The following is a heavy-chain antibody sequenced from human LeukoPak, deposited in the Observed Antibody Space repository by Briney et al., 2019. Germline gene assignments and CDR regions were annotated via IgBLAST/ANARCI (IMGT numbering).Heavy chain of an antibody. CDR2: IYTSGST. D-gene: IGHD6-6*01. V-gene: IGHV4-61*02. CDR1: GGSISSGSYY. CDR3: ARASARYSSSVRGFDY. J-gene: IGHJ4*02. Sequence: SQTLSLTCTVSGGSISSGSYYWSWIRQPAGKGLEWIGRIYTSGSTNYNPSLKSRVTISVDTSKNQFSLKLSSVTAADTAVYYCARASARYSSSVRGFDYWGQGTLVTVSS.